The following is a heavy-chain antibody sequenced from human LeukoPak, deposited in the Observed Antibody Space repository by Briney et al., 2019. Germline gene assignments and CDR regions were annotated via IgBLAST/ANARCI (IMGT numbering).Heavy chain of an antibody. CDR2: ISSGSSDP. Sequence: GGSLRLSCAASGFTFSSYSMNWVRQAPGKGLEWVSYISSGSSDPNYADSVRGRFTISRDNAKNSLFLQMNSLRAEDTAVYYCARGVDYYDSGTYLHWGQGTLVTVSS. V-gene: IGHV3-21*05. D-gene: IGHD3-10*01. CDR3: ARGVDYYDSGTYLH. CDR1: GFTFSSYS. J-gene: IGHJ4*02.